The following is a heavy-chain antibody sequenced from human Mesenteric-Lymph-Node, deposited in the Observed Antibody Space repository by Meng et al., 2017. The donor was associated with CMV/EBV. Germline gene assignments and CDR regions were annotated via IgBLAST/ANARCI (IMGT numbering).Heavy chain of an antibody. Sequence: GESLKISCAASGFTVSSNYMSWVRQAPGKGLEWFSVIYSGGATYYADSVKGRFTISRDISKNTLYLQVNSLRAEDTAVYYCARERYYYDWGSPYGMDVWGQGTTVTVSS. J-gene: IGHJ6*02. D-gene: IGHD3-10*02. V-gene: IGHV3-53*01. CDR2: IYSGGAT. CDR3: ARERYYYDWGSPYGMDV. CDR1: GFTVSSNY.